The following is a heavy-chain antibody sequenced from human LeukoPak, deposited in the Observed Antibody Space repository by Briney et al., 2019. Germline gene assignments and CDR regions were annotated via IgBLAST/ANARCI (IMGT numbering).Heavy chain of an antibody. CDR3: VRKGSSGFDY. Sequence: SETLSLTCTVSGGSISSYYWSWIRQPPGKGLEWIGYIHYSGSTNYNPSLKSRITMSVDTSKNEFSLKLTSVTAADTAVFYCVRKGSSGFDYWGQGTLVTVSS. CDR1: GGSISSYY. J-gene: IGHJ4*02. D-gene: IGHD3-10*01. CDR2: IHYSGST. V-gene: IGHV4-59*08.